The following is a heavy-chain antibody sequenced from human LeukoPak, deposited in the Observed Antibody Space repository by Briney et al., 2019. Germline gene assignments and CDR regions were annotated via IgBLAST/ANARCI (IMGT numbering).Heavy chain of an antibody. J-gene: IGHJ3*02. Sequence: SETLSLTCTVSGGSISSSSYYWGWIRQPPGKGLEWIGSIYYSGSTYYNPSLKSRVTISVDTSKNQFSLKLSSVTAADTAVYYCASPLVGATPNEGTDAFDIWGQGTMVTVSS. V-gene: IGHV4-39*07. CDR2: IYYSGST. D-gene: IGHD1-26*01. CDR3: ASPLVGATPNEGTDAFDI. CDR1: GGSISSSSYY.